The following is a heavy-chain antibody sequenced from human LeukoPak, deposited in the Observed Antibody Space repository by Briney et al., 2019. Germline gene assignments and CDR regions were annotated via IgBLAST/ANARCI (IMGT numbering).Heavy chain of an antibody. J-gene: IGHJ3*02. CDR3: ARYSSGWSSGGAAFDI. CDR1: GYTFTSYY. D-gene: IGHD6-19*01. Sequence: ASVKVSCKASGYTFTSYYMHWVRQAPGQGLEWMGRINPNSGGTNYAQKFQGRVTMTRDTSISTAYMELSRLRSDDTAVYYCARYSSGWSSGGAAFDIWGQGTMVTVSS. V-gene: IGHV1-2*06. CDR2: INPNSGGT.